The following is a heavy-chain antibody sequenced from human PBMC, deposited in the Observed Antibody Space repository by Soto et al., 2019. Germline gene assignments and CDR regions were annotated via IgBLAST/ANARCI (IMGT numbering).Heavy chain of an antibody. CDR2: ISGSGGST. CDR1: GFTFSSYA. CDR3: AKDFGSGYYYYYYGMDV. J-gene: IGHJ6*02. D-gene: IGHD3-22*01. V-gene: IGHV3-23*01. Sequence: GRSLRLSCAASGFTFSSYAMSWVRQAPGKGLEWVSAISGSGGSTYYADSVKGRFTISRDNSKNTLYLQMNSLRAEDTAVYYCAKDFGSGYYYYYYGMDVWGQGTTVTVSS.